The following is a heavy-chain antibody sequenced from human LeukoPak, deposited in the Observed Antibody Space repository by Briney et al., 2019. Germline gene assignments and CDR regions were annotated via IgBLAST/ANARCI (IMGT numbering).Heavy chain of an antibody. V-gene: IGHV4-4*07. CDR1: GGSINSYY. J-gene: IGHJ4*02. CDR2: IYSSGST. CDR3: ARGGKATVVTM. D-gene: IGHD4-23*01. Sequence: PSETLSLACTVSGGSINSYYWSWIRQPAGKGLEWIGRIYSSGSTNYNPSLKSRVSMSVDTSKNQFSLKLTSVTAADTAVYYCARGGKATVVTMWGQGILVTVSS.